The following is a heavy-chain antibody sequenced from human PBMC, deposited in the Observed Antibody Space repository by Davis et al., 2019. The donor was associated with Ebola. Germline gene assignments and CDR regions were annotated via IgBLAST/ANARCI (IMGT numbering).Heavy chain of an antibody. V-gene: IGHV1-46*01. CDR2: INPSGGST. J-gene: IGHJ6*02. Sequence: ASVKVSCKASRYTFTSYYMHWVRQAPGQGLEWMGIINPSGGSTSYAQKFQGRVTMTRDTSTSTVYMELSSLRSEDTAVYYCARARVYGDSQDYGMDVWGQGTTVTVSS. D-gene: IGHD4-17*01. CDR3: ARARVYGDSQDYGMDV. CDR1: RYTFTSYY.